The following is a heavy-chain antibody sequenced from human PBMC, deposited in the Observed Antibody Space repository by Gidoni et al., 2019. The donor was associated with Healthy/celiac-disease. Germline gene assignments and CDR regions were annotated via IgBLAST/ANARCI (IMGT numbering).Heavy chain of an antibody. V-gene: IGHV3-33*01. J-gene: IGHJ4*02. Sequence: QVQLVESGGGVVQPGRSLRLSCAASGFTFSSYGMHWVRQAPGKGLEWVAVIWDDGSNKYYADSVKGRFTISRDNSKNTLYLQMNSLRAEDTAVYYCARAAGGASAAHFDYWGQGTLVTVSS. D-gene: IGHD3-16*01. CDR1: GFTFSSYG. CDR3: ARAAGGASAAHFDY. CDR2: IWDDGSNK.